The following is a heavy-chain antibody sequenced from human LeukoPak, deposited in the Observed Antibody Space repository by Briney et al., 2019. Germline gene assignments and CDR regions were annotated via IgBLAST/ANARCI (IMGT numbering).Heavy chain of an antibody. D-gene: IGHD6-13*01. CDR2: IVVGSGNT. V-gene: IGHV1-58*02. CDR3: VAEREYSSSWLLDY. CDR1: GFTFTSSA. J-gene: IGHJ4*02. Sequence: SVKVSCKASGFTFTSSAMQWVRQARGQRLEWIGWIVVGSGNTNYAQKFQERVTITRDMSTSTAYMELSSLRSEDTAVYYCVAEREYSSSWLLDYWGQGTLVTVSS.